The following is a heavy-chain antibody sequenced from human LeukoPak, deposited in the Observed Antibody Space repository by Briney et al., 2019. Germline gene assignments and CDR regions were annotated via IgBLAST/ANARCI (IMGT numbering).Heavy chain of an antibody. Sequence: PSETLSLTCTVSGGSISSSSYYWGWIRQPPGKGLEWIGSIYYSGSTYYNPSLKSRVSISVDTSKNQFSLRLTSVTAADTAGYYCARRPTYFGWRPSEPPPYFDFWGQGTLVTVSS. CDR2: IYYSGST. CDR3: ARRPTYFGWRPSEPPPYFDF. D-gene: IGHD3-9*01. CDR1: GGSISSSSYY. V-gene: IGHV4-39*07. J-gene: IGHJ4*02.